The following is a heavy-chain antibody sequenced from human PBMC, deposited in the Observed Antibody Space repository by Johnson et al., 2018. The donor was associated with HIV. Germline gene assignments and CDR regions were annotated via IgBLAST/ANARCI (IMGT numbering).Heavy chain of an antibody. J-gene: IGHJ3*02. CDR2: IWYDGSNK. CDR1: GFTFSSYG. V-gene: IGHV3-33*06. D-gene: IGHD6-6*01. CDR3: AKARLIAADDAFFI. Sequence: QVQLVESGGGVVQPGRSLRLSCAASGFTFSSYGMHWVRQAPGKGLEWVAVIWYDGSNKYYADSVKGRFTISRDNSKNTLYLQMNSLRDEDTAVYYCAKARLIAADDAFFIWSQGTMVSFSS.